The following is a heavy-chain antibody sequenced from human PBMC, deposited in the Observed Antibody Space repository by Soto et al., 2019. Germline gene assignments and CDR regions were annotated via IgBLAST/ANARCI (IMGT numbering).Heavy chain of an antibody. CDR2: IKSKSDGGGAT. V-gene: IGHV3-15*07. Sequence: GSLRLSCAASGFTFSSAWMNWVRQAPGKGLEWVGRIKSKSDGGGATDYAAPVKSRFTISRDDSKNMLYLQMNSLKSEDTAVYYCTTSGNPRLDDYWGQGTLVTVSS. CDR3: TTSGNPRLDDY. J-gene: IGHJ4*02. CDR1: GFTFSSAW.